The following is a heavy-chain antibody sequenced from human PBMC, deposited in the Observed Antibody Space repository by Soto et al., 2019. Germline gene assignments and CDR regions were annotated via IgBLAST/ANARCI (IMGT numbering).Heavy chain of an antibody. V-gene: IGHV4-59*01. J-gene: IGHJ5*02. CDR2: IYYSGST. CDR1: GGSISSYY. Sequence: SETLSLTCTVSGGSISSYYWSWIRQPPGKGLEWIGYIYYSGSTNYNPSLKSRVTISVDTSKNQFSLKLSSVTAADTAVYYCARDGIVGANWFDPWGQGTLVTVSS. CDR3: ARDGIVGANWFDP. D-gene: IGHD1-26*01.